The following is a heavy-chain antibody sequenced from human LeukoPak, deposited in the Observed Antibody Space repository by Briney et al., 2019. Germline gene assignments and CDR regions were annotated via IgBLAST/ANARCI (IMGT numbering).Heavy chain of an antibody. V-gene: IGHV4-61*01. CDR2: IYYSGST. CDR3: ARVGVRATVDY. CDR1: GASISDPNYY. D-gene: IGHD3-10*01. J-gene: IGHJ4*02. Sequence: PSETLSLTCTVSGASISDPNYYWGWIRQTPGRGLEWIGYIYYSGSTNYNPSLKSRVTISVDTSKNQFSLKLSSVTAADTAVYYCARVGVRATVDYWGQGTLVTVSS.